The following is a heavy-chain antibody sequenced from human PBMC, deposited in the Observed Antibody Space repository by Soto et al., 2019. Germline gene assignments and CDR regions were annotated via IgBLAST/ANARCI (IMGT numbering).Heavy chain of an antibody. J-gene: IGHJ6*02. Sequence: PGGALRLSCGASGVTFSSYAMSWVRQAPGKGLEWVSAISGSGGSTYYADSVKGRFTISRDNSKNTLYLQMNSLRAEDTAVYYCAKGTVAIMGFDYYGMDVWGPGTTATVPS. CDR2: ISGSGGST. D-gene: IGHD5-12*01. V-gene: IGHV3-23*01. CDR1: GVTFSSYA. CDR3: AKGTVAIMGFDYYGMDV.